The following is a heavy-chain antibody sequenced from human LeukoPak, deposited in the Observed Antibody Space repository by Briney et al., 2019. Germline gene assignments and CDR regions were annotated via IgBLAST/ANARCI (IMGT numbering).Heavy chain of an antibody. J-gene: IGHJ4*02. Sequence: SETLSLTCAVYGGSFSGYYWSWIPQPPGKGLEWIGEINHSGSTNYNPSLKSRVTISVDTSKNQFSLKLSSVTAADTAVYYCARGLYYYGSGSYYYWGQGTLVTVSS. CDR3: ARGLYYYGSGSYYY. CDR1: GGSFSGYY. V-gene: IGHV4-34*01. CDR2: INHSGST. D-gene: IGHD3-10*01.